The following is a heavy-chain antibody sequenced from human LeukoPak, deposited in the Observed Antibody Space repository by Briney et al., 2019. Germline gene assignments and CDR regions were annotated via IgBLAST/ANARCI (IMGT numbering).Heavy chain of an antibody. Sequence: GGSLRLSCGASGFAFSSYSMNWVRQAPGKGLEWVASISSSGTYIYYADSLKGRFTISRDNAKNSLYLQMSSLRAEDTAVYYCGRDREYSSDLRVGYYFDCWGPGTLVTVSS. J-gene: IGHJ4*02. V-gene: IGHV3-21*01. D-gene: IGHD5-18*01. CDR3: GRDREYSSDLRVGYYFDC. CDR2: ISSSGTYI. CDR1: GFAFSSYS.